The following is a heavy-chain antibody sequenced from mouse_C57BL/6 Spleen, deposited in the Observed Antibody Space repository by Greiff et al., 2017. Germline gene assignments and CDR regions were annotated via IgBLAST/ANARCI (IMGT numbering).Heavy chain of an antibody. Sequence: EVQLQQSGAELVRPGASVKLSCTASGFNIKDDYMHWVKQRPEQGLEWIGWIDPENGDPEYASKFQGKATITADTSSNTADLQLSSLTSEDTAVYYCTTDYGSNYWGQGTTLTVSS. V-gene: IGHV14-4*01. D-gene: IGHD1-1*01. CDR2: IDPENGDP. J-gene: IGHJ2*01. CDR3: TTDYGSNY. CDR1: GFNIKDDY.